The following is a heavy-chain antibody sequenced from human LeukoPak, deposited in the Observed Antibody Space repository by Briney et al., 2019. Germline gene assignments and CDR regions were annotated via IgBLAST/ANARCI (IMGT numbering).Heavy chain of an antibody. D-gene: IGHD3-10*01. Sequence: PSEPLSLPSSVSGGAIGSDGYYWNWIRPHPGKGLEWIGYIYYSGSASYNPSLKSRVTISVDTSKNQFSLRLSSVTAADTAVYYCARGSYYGFSGGSWGQGSLVTVSS. CDR1: GGAIGSDGYY. J-gene: IGHJ5*02. CDR2: IYYSGSA. CDR3: ARGSYYGFSGGS. V-gene: IGHV4-31*03.